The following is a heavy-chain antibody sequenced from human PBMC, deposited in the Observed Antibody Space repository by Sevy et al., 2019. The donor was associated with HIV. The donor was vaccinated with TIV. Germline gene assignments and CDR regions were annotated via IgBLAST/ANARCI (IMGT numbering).Heavy chain of an antibody. D-gene: IGHD3-22*01. J-gene: IGHJ4*02. CDR3: ASHPYYDSVVVPYYFDY. CDR2: IYYSGST. CDR1: GGSISSSSYY. Sequence: SETLSLTCTVSGGSISSSSYYWGWIRQPPGKGLEWIGSIYYSGSTYYNPSLKRCVTISVDTYKNQFFLMLSSVTAADTADYYCASHPYYDSVVVPYYFDYWGQGTLVTVSS. V-gene: IGHV4-39*01.